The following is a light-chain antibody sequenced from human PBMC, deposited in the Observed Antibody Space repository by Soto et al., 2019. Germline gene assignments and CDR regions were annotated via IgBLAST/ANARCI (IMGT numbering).Light chain of an antibody. Sequence: SYELTQPPSVSVSPGQTARITCSGAALPTQCTSWYQQTPGQAPVLVICKDTGRPSGIPERFSGSSSGTPVTLTIGGVQAEDEADYSCQSADSSNTYVFETGTKLTVL. CDR2: KDT. CDR3: QSADSSNTYV. V-gene: IGLV3-25*03. J-gene: IGLJ1*01. CDR1: ALPTQC.